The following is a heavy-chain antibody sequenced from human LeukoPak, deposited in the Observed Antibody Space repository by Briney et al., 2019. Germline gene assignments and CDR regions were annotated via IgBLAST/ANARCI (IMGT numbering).Heavy chain of an antibody. D-gene: IGHD1-26*01. V-gene: IGHV3-66*02. CDR2: IDRGDNT. J-gene: IGHJ4*02. CDR3: ARAEAKWGPHPPDY. Sequence: GGSLRLSCAASGFTVSGNYMTWVRQASGKGLEWVSIIDRGDNTYYSISVKGRFIISRDTSENTLFLQMNNLRTEDTAVYYCARAEAKWGPHPPDYWGQGTLVTVSS. CDR1: GFTVSGNY.